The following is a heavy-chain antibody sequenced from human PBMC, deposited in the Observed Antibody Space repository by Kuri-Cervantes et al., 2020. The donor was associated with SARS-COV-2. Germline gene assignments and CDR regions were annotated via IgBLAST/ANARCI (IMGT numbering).Heavy chain of an antibody. CDR3: TRRTVAGIDY. D-gene: IGHD6-19*01. V-gene: IGHV3-73*01. CDR1: GFTFSDST. CDR2: IRNKANNYAT. J-gene: IGHJ4*02. Sequence: GESLKISCAASGFTFSDSTMHWVRQASGKGLEWVGRIRNKANNYATTYPASVKGRFTISRDDSKNTAYLQMNSLKTEDTAVYYCTRRTVAGIDYWGQGTLVTVSS.